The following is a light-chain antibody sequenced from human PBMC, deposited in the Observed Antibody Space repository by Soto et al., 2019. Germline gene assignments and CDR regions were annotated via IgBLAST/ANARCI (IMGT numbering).Light chain of an antibody. CDR1: QSVSSNY. J-gene: IGKJ2*01. V-gene: IGKV3-20*01. Sequence: EIVLTQSPGTLSLSPGGRATLSCRASQSVSSNYLAWYQQKPGQAPRLLIYGASSRATGIPDRFGGSGSGTGFTLTIGRLEPDDFAVYYCQHYGGSSYTFGQGTKLEIK. CDR3: QHYGGSSYT. CDR2: GAS.